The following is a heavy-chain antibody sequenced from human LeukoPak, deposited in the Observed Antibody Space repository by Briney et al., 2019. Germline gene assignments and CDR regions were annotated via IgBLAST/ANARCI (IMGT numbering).Heavy chain of an antibody. V-gene: IGHV1-69*01. Sequence: SSVKVSCKASGGTFSSYAISWVRQAPGQGLEWMGGIIPIFGTANYAQKFQGRVTITADESTSTAYMELSSLRSEDTAVYYCARVGVDTAMGGLGAFDIWGQGTMVTVSS. J-gene: IGHJ3*02. CDR3: ARVGVDTAMGGLGAFDI. CDR1: GGTFSSYA. D-gene: IGHD5-18*01. CDR2: IIPIFGTA.